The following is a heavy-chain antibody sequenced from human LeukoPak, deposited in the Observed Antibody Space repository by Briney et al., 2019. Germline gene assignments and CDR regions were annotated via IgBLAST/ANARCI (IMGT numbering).Heavy chain of an antibody. V-gene: IGHV1-3*01. D-gene: IGHD6-13*01. CDR2: IIAGNGNT. J-gene: IGHJ4*02. CDR3: ATVSGYSSSWFDY. Sequence: ASVKVSCKASGCTFTTYPMHWVRQAPGQRLEWMGWIIAGNGNTKYSQKFQGRVTITRDTSASTAYMELSSLRSQDTAVYYCATVSGYSSSWFDYWGQGTLVTVSS. CDR1: GCTFTTYP.